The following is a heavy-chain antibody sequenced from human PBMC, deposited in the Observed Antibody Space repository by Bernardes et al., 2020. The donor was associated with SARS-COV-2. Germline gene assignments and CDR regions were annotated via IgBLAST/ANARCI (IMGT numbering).Heavy chain of an antibody. J-gene: IGHJ4*02. D-gene: IGHD1-1*01. CDR1: GFTFDDYA. V-gene: IGHV3-9*01. CDR2: ISWNSGII. CDR3: VKDSYSLYLEQFQN. Sequence: GGSLRLSCAASGFTFDDYALHWVRQFPGKGLEWVSGISWNSGIINYADSVKGRFTISRDNAKNSLHLKMNSLRAEDTALYFCVKDSYSLYLEQFQNWGQGSLVTVSS.